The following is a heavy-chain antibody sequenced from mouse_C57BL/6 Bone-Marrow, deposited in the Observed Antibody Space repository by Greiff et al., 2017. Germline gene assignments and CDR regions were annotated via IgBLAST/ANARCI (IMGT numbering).Heavy chain of an antibody. CDR2: IWLDDDK. CDR3: ARPYGNIFPF. J-gene: IGHJ2*01. V-gene: IGHV8-8*01. Sequence: QVTLNVSGPGILQPSQTLILPCSFSGFSLITFGLGVGWIRPPSGTGLEWLAPIWLDDDKSYTPALTIRLTISKDTSKNQVFLKIANVDTADTATYYCARPYGNIFPFWGQGTTRTVSS. D-gene: IGHD2-10*02. CDR1: GFSLITFGLG.